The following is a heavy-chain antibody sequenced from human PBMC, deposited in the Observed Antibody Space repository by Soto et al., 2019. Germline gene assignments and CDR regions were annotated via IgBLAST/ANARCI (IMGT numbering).Heavy chain of an antibody. V-gene: IGHV4-34*01. Sequence: SETLSLTCAVYGGSFSGYYWSWIRQPPGKGLELIGEINHSGSTNYNPSLKSRVTISVDKSKNEFSLKVKSVTAADTAVYYCGCRVEDISYDYYGMDVWGQGTTVTVSS. CDR3: GCRVEDISYDYYGMDV. CDR1: GGSFSGYY. D-gene: IGHD2-15*01. J-gene: IGHJ6*02. CDR2: INHSGST.